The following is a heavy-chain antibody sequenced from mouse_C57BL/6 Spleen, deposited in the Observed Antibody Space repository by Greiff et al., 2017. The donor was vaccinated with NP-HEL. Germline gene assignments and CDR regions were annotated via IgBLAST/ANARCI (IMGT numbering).Heavy chain of an antibody. CDR1: GFSLTSYG. CDR3: AKMGDGNSPFAY. D-gene: IGHD2-1*01. J-gene: IGHJ3*01. Sequence: QVQLQQSGPGLVQPSQSLSITCTVSGFSLTSYGVHWVRQSPGKGLEWLGVIWRGGSTDYNAAFMSRLSITKDNSKSQVFLKMNSLQADDTAIYYGAKMGDGNSPFAYWGQGTLVTVSA. CDR2: IWRGGST. V-gene: IGHV2-5*01.